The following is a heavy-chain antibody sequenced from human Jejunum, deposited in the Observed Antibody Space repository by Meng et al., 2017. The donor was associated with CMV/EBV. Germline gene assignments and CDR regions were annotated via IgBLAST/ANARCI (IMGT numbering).Heavy chain of an antibody. Sequence: STNWWSWVRQPTGKGLEWIGEIYHSGSTNYNASFRSRVTISMDKSRNLFSLNLISVTAADTAVYYCAKNRALWSGGFEVAWFDPWGQGTLVTVSS. D-gene: IGHD3-10*01. J-gene: IGHJ5*02. CDR1: STNW. CDR3: AKNRALWSGGFEVAWFDP. CDR2: IYHSGST. V-gene: IGHV4-4*02.